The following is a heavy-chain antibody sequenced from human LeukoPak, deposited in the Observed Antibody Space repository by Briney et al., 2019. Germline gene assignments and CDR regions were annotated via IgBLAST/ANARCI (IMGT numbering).Heavy chain of an antibody. CDR3: ARSTVGATSVDY. CDR2: IIPIFGTA. D-gene: IGHD1-26*01. CDR1: GGTFSSYA. Sequence: SVKVSCKASGGTFSSYAISWVRQAPGQGLEWMGGIIPIFGTANYAQKFQGRVTITADESTGTAYMELSGLRSEDTAVYYCARSTVGATSVDYWGQGTLVTVSS. V-gene: IGHV1-69*13. J-gene: IGHJ4*02.